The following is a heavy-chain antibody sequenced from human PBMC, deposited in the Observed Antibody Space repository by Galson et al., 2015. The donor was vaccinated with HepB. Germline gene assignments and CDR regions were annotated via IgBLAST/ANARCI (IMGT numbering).Heavy chain of an antibody. CDR1: GYTLTELS. D-gene: IGHD6-13*01. CDR2: FDPEDGET. Sequence: SVKVSCKVSGYTLTELSMHWVRQAPGKGLEWMGGFDPEDGETIYAQKFQGRVTMTEDTSTDTAYMELSSLRSEDTAVYYCATVVSSSPFGFGPFDPWGQGTLVTVSS. CDR3: ATVVSSSPFGFGPFDP. J-gene: IGHJ5*02. V-gene: IGHV1-24*01.